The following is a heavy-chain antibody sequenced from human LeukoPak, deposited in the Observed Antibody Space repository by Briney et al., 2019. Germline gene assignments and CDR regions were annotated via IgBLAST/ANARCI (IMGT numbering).Heavy chain of an antibody. J-gene: IGHJ4*02. CDR3: AKGHSSSWPPAN. CDR2: ISGSGGST. V-gene: IGHV3-23*01. CDR1: GFTLSSYA. Sequence: GGSLRLSCAASGFTLSSYAMRWGRQAPGKGLEWVSAISGSGGSTYYADSVKGRFTISRDNSKNTLYLQMNSLRAEDTAVYYCAKGHSSSWPPANWGQGTLVTVSS. D-gene: IGHD6-13*01.